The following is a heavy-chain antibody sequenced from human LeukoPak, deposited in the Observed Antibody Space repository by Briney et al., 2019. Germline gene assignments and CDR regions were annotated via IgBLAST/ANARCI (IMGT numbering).Heavy chain of an antibody. CDR3: ARHSYGGNSINYYYYYYMDV. Sequence: SETLSLTCTVSVGSISSYYWSWIRQPPGKGLEWSGDIYTSGSTNYNASLKSRLTITVDTSKNQFSLKLSSVTAADTAVYYCARHSYGGNSINYYYYYYMDVWGKGTTVTVSS. CDR1: VGSISSYY. J-gene: IGHJ6*03. CDR2: IYTSGST. V-gene: IGHV4-4*09. D-gene: IGHD4-23*01.